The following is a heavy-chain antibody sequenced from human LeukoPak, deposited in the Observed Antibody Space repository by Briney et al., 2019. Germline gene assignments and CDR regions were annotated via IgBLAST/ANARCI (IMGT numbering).Heavy chain of an antibody. CDR3: ARERYAPGAFDI. J-gene: IGHJ3*02. D-gene: IGHD5-12*01. CDR1: GYTFPRYY. Sequence: GASVKVSCKGSGYTFPRYYIHWVRQAPGQGLEWMGIINPSGGSTSYAQKFQGRVTMTRDTSTSTVYMELSSLRSEDTAVYYCARERYAPGAFDIWGQGTMVTVSS. V-gene: IGHV1-46*01. CDR2: INPSGGST.